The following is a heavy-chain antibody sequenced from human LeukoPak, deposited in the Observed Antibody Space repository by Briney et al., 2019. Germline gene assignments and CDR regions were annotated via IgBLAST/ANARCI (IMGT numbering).Heavy chain of an antibody. V-gene: IGHV3-23*01. J-gene: IGHJ4*02. Sequence: GGSLRLSCAASGFTFSTCAMSWVRQAPGKGLEWVSTIIDSGNSIYYADSAEGRFTISRDNSKNTLYLQMNSLRAGDTAVYYCAKDPIFSGSYGVFDYWGLGTLVTVSS. D-gene: IGHD1-26*01. CDR3: AKDPIFSGSYGVFDY. CDR2: IIDSGNSI. CDR1: GFTFSTCA.